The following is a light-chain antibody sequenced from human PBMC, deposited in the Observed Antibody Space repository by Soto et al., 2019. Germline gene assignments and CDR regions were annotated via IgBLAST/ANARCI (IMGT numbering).Light chain of an antibody. CDR2: DAS. CDR1: QSVSSY. CDR3: QQLSNWPPLT. Sequence: EIVLTQSPATRSLSPGERATLSCRASQSVSSYLAWYQQKPGQAPRLLIYDASNRATGIPARFSGSRSGTDFALTISSLEPEDFAVYYCQQLSNWPPLTFGQGTKVEIK. V-gene: IGKV3-11*01. J-gene: IGKJ1*01.